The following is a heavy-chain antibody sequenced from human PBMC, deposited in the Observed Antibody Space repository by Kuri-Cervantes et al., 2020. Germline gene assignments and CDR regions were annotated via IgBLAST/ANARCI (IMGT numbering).Heavy chain of an antibody. Sequence: ASVKVSCKASGYTFTSYYMHWVRQAPGQGLEWMGWISAYNGNTNYAQKLQSRVTMTTDTSTGTAYMELRSLRSDDTAVYYCARDRSVAGPEYFQHWGQGTLVTVSS. CDR3: ARDRSVAGPEYFQH. J-gene: IGHJ1*01. CDR1: GYTFTSYY. V-gene: IGHV1-18*04. CDR2: ISAYNGNT. D-gene: IGHD6-19*01.